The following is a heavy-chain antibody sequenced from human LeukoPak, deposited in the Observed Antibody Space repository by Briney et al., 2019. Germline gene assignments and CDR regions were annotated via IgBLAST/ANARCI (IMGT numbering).Heavy chain of an antibody. Sequence: ASVKVSCKASGYTFTSYYMHWVRQAPGQGLEWMGWINPNSGGTNYAQKFQGWVTMTRDTSISTAYMELSRLRSDDTAVYYCATGRYYYDSSAAFDYWGQGTLVTVSS. CDR2: INPNSGGT. V-gene: IGHV1-2*04. D-gene: IGHD3-22*01. CDR3: ATGRYYYDSSAAFDY. J-gene: IGHJ4*02. CDR1: GYTFTSYY.